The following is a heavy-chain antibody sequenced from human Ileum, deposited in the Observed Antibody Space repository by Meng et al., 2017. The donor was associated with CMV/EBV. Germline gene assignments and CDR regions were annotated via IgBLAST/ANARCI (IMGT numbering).Heavy chain of an antibody. Sequence: QVQLQGSGPGLGKPSETRSLTCSVSGVSISNYYWTWIRQPAGKGLEFIGRVSPGGIEYNPSLMSRVTMSLDTSRNQLSLNLNSVTAADTAVYYCARAAARGVPVDYWGQGILVTVSS. J-gene: IGHJ4*02. V-gene: IGHV4-4*07. CDR1: GVSISNYY. CDR3: ARAAARGVPVDY. CDR2: VSPGGI. D-gene: IGHD3-10*01.